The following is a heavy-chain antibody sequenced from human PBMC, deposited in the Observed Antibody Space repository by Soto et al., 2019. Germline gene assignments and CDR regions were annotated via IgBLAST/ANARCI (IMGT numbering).Heavy chain of an antibody. CDR2: ISTASRSV. CDR3: AREGSGRLFDH. Sequence: EVQLVESGGGLGQPGGSLRLSCAASGFTFSGYSWNWVRQAPGKGLEWVAYISTASRSVNYADSVKGRFTVSRDNAKTSLYLQMGSLRVDDTAVYYCAREGSGRLFDHWGQGTLVTVSS. J-gene: IGHJ5*02. CDR1: GFTFSGYS. V-gene: IGHV3-48*01. D-gene: IGHD1-26*01.